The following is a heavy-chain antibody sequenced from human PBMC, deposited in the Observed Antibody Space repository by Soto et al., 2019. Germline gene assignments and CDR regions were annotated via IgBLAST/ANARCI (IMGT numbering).Heavy chain of an antibody. Sequence: SVKVSCKASGGTFSSYAISWVRQAPGQGLERMGGIIPIFGTANYAQKFQGRVTITADESTSTAYMELSSLRSEDTAVYYCATEYCSGGSCYPAGYNWFDPWGQGTLVTVSS. V-gene: IGHV1-69*13. CDR1: GGTFSSYA. CDR2: IIPIFGTA. D-gene: IGHD2-15*01. CDR3: ATEYCSGGSCYPAGYNWFDP. J-gene: IGHJ5*02.